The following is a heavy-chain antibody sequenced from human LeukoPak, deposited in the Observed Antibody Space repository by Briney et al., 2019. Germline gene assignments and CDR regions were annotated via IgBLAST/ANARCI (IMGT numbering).Heavy chain of an antibody. D-gene: IGHD5-18*01. CDR2: ISYDGSNK. CDR1: GFTFSSYG. Sequence: GGSLRLSCAASGFTFSSYGMHWVRQAPGKGLEWVAVISYDGSNKYYADSVKGRFTISRDNSKNTLYLQMNSLRAEDTAVYYRAKWGYSYGLGYWGQGTLVTVSS. CDR3: AKWGYSYGLGY. J-gene: IGHJ4*02. V-gene: IGHV3-30*18.